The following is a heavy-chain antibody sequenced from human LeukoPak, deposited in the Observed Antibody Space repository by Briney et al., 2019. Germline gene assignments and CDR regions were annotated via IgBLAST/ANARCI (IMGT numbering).Heavy chain of an antibody. CDR1: GFTFSGSA. V-gene: IGHV3-73*01. Sequence: GSLKLSCAASGFTFSGSAMHWVRQASGKGLEWVGRIRSKANSCATAYAASVKGRFTISRDDSKNTAYLQMNSLKTEDAAVYYCTRGTTGPLSYWGQGTLVTVSS. J-gene: IGHJ4*02. CDR3: TRGTTGPLSY. CDR2: IRSKANSCAT. D-gene: IGHD1-7*01.